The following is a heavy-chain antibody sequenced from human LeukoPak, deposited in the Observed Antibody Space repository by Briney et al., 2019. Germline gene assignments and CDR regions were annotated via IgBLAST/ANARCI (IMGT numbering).Heavy chain of an antibody. CDR2: IYYSGST. CDR3: ARHAWAAYSGYDFYYDSSGYLHPLDY. V-gene: IGHV4-39*01. Sequence: SETLSLTCTVSGGSISSSSYYWGWIRQPPGKELEWNGSIYYSGSTNYNPSLKSRVTISVDTSKNQFSLKLSSVTAADTAVYYCARHAWAAYSGYDFYYDSSGYLHPLDYWGQGTLVTVSS. CDR1: GGSISSSSYY. D-gene: IGHD3-22*01. J-gene: IGHJ4*02.